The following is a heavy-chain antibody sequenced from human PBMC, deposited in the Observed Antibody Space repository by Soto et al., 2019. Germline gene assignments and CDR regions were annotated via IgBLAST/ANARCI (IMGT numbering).Heavy chain of an antibody. CDR2: VSFDGSNK. CDR1: GSTFSHYP. CDR3: ARLPGPLVSVLYIYPVDARETPSDVDV. Sequence: QMQLVQSGGGVVQPGRSLRLSCAAPGSTFSHYPMHWVRQAPGKGLEWVAVVSFDGSNKYYRDSVKGRFTISKDNGKNTLYLQMNDLRHEDTAVYYCARLPGPLVSVLYIYPVDARETPSDVDVWGQGTSVTVSS. D-gene: IGHD2-21*02. V-gene: IGHV3-30*03. J-gene: IGHJ6*02.